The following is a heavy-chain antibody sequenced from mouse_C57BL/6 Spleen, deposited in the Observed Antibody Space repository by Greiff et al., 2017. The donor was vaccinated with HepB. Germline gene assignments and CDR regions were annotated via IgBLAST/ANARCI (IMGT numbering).Heavy chain of an antibody. CDR1: GFTFSDYG. CDR2: ISSGSSTI. V-gene: IGHV5-17*01. Sequence: VQLQQSGGGLVKPGGSLKLSCAASGFTFSDYGMHWVRQAPEKGLEWVAYISSGSSTIYYADTVKGRFTISRDNAKNTLFLQMTSLRSEDTAMYYCARAGDGYYFDYWGQGTTLTVSS. D-gene: IGHD3-3*01. J-gene: IGHJ2*01. CDR3: ARAGDGYYFDY.